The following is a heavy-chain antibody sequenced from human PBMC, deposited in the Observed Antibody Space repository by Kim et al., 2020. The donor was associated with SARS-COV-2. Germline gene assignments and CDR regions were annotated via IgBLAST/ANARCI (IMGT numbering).Heavy chain of an antibody. J-gene: IGHJ4*02. CDR3: ARENPYDSPPGGFDY. D-gene: IGHD3-22*01. V-gene: IGHV3-30*01. Sequence: DSVKGRFTISRDNAKTTLYLQMNSLRAEDTAVYYCARENPYDSPPGGFDYWGQGTLVTVSS.